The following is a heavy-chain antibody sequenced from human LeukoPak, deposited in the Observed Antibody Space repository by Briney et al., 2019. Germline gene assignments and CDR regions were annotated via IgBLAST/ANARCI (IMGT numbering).Heavy chain of an antibody. J-gene: IGHJ5*02. V-gene: IGHV4-34*01. CDR2: VTQSGNT. CDR3: ALLTFGSGSYT. Sequence: AETLSPICPLDGPSLSTSYCGSIRQPPGNGRGWIGVVTQSGNTTYNPSRKGPLTISVDTSTIQFSLKRRCVAAAAMALYYCALLTFGSGSYTWGQGTLVTVSS. CDR1: GPSLSTSY. D-gene: IGHD3-10*01.